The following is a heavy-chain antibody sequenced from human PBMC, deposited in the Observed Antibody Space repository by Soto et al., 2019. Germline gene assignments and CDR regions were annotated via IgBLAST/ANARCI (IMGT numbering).Heavy chain of an antibody. Sequence: QVQLQESGPGLVRPSGTLSLTCTVSGDSISNTNWWSWVRQPPGKGLEWLGEIYHSGSTNYNPSLKSRVSISVDKSKNQFSLNLTSVTAADTAVYFCAKRSLRRLRFVETHWGQGTLVTVSS. CDR3: AKRSLRRLRFVETH. CDR1: GDSISNTNW. CDR2: IYHSGST. V-gene: IGHV4-4*02. J-gene: IGHJ4*02. D-gene: IGHD3-3*01.